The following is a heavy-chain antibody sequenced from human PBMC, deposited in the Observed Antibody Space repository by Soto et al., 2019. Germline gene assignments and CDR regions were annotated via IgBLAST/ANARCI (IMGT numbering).Heavy chain of an antibody. J-gene: IGHJ4*02. Sequence: GGSLRLSCAASGFTFSTYSMNWVRQAPGKGLEWVSYISSSSSTIFYTDSVKGRFTISRDNAKNSLYLQMNSLRAEDTAVYYCARVSGTGTTFDFDSWGQGTLVTVSS. V-gene: IGHV3-48*04. D-gene: IGHD1-7*01. CDR1: GFTFSTYS. CDR3: ARVSGTGTTFDFDS. CDR2: ISSSSSTI.